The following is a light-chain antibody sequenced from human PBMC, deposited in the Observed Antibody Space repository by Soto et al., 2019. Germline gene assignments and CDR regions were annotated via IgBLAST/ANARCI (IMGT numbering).Light chain of an antibody. J-gene: IGLJ3*02. CDR2: SNN. Sequence: QSVLTQPPSASGTPGQRVTISCSGSSSNIGSKTVNWYQQLPGTAPKVLIYSNNQRPSGVPDRFSGSKSGTSGSLAISGLHSEHEADYYCAAWDDTLNGWVFGGGTKLTVL. V-gene: IGLV1-44*01. CDR1: SSNIGSKT. CDR3: AAWDDTLNGWV.